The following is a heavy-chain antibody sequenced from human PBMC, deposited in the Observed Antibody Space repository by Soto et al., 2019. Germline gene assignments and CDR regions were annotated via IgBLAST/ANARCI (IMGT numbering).Heavy chain of an antibody. Sequence: EVQLVQSGAEVKKPGESLRISCKGSGYRFTSYWISWVRQMPGKGLEWRGRIDPSDSYTNYSPSFQGHVTISADKSISTAYRQWSSLNASDAAMYYCARLQAAAGDIDLPFDYWGQGALVTVSS. V-gene: IGHV5-10-1*01. J-gene: IGHJ4*02. CDR2: IDPSDSYT. CDR3: ARLQAAAGDIDLPFDY. D-gene: IGHD6-13*01. CDR1: GYRFTSYW.